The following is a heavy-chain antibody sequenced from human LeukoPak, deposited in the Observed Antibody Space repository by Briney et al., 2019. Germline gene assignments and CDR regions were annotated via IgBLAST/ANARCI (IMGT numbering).Heavy chain of an antibody. CDR3: AREPHCDFWRGRAEYHWFDP. V-gene: IGHV1-2*06. CDR2: INPNSGGT. D-gene: IGHD3-3*01. J-gene: IGHJ5*02. CDR1: GYTFTGYY. Sequence: ASVKVSCKASGYTFTGYYMHWVRQAPGQGLEWMGRINPNSGGTNYAQKFQGRVTMTRDTSISTVYMELSRLRSDDTAVYYCAREPHCDFWRGRAEYHWFDPWGQGTLVTVSS.